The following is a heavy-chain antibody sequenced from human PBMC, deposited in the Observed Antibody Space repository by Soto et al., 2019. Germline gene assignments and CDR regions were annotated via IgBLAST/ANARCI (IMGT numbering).Heavy chain of an antibody. CDR3: ARGLRDMITFGGPFDY. D-gene: IGHD3-16*01. Sequence: QVQLVESGGGVVQPGRSLRLSCAASGFTFSSYAMHWVRQAPGKGLEWVAVISYDGSNKYYADSVKGRFTISRDNSKNTLYLQMNSLRAEDTAVYYYARGLRDMITFGGPFDYWGQGTLVTVSS. V-gene: IGHV3-30-3*01. CDR2: ISYDGSNK. CDR1: GFTFSSYA. J-gene: IGHJ4*02.